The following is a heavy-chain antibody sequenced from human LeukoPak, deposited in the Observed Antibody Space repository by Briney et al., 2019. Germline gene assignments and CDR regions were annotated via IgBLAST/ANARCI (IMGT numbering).Heavy chain of an antibody. J-gene: IGHJ4*02. CDR3: ARVGVAIAAAGHFDY. Sequence: SETLSLTCTVSGGSISSSSYYWGWIRQPPGKGLEWLGSIYYSGSTYYNPSLKSRVTISVDTSKNQFSLKLSSVTAADTAVYYCARVGVAIAAAGHFDYWGQGTLVTVSS. D-gene: IGHD6-13*01. V-gene: IGHV4-39*07. CDR1: GGSISSSSYY. CDR2: IYYSGST.